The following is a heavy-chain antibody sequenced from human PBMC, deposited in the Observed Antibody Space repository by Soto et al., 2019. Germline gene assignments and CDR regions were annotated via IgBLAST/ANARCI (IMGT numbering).Heavy chain of an antibody. CDR3: AGYRTGTTFAY. CDR2: FQYGGNA. V-gene: IGHV4-39*01. D-gene: IGHD1-7*01. J-gene: IGHJ4*02. Sequence: SETLSLTCTVSGGSITSGGSYWGWIRQPPGEGLEWIGSFQYGGNAYYNPSLKSRVTISIDASRNQFSLKVTSLTAADTALYYCAGYRTGTTFAYWGQGTLVTVSS. CDR1: GGSITSGGSY.